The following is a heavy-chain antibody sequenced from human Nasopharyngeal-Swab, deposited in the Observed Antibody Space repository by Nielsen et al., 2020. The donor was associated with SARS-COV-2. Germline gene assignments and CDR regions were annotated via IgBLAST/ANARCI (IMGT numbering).Heavy chain of an antibody. D-gene: IGHD3-22*01. Sequence: WIRQPPGKGLEWVGLIKSKSAGGATEFAAPVKGRFSISRDESQNTLYLHVNSLKTEDTAMYFYLTDYYDNTGHGNYWGRGTLVTVSS. CDR3: LTDYYDNTGHGNY. J-gene: IGHJ4*02. V-gene: IGHV3-15*07. CDR2: IKSKSAGGAT.